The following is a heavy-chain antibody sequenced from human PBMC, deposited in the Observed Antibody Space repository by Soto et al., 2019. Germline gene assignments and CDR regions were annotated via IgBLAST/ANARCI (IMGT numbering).Heavy chain of an antibody. V-gene: IGHV4-31*02. CDR3: ARLRIATNNYKWFDP. Sequence: LSLTCSVSGAALNSGNYYWSWIRQVPGKGLEWIGHIYVTGAVDYNPSLRDRITISQDTSERQFSLNLRLVTAADTAVYYCARLRIATNNYKWFDPWGQGTMVTVYS. D-gene: IGHD2-21*01. J-gene: IGHJ5*02. CDR1: GAALNSGNYY. CDR2: IYVTGAV.